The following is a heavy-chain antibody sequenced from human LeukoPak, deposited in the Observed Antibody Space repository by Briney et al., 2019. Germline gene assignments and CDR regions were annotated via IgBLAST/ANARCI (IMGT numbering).Heavy chain of an antibody. CDR3: ASQGSSSSGGAFDI. Sequence: GESLKISCKGSGYSFTNYWIGWVRQLSGKGLEWMGLIYPGDSDTRYSPSFQGQVTISVDKSISTAYLQWSSLKASDTAMYYCASQGSSSSGGAFDIWGQGTMVTVSS. CDR2: IYPGDSDT. CDR1: GYSFTNYW. J-gene: IGHJ3*02. V-gene: IGHV5-51*01. D-gene: IGHD6-6*01.